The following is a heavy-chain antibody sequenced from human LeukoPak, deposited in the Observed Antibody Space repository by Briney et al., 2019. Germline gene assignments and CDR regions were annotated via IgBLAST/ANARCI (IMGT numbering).Heavy chain of an antibody. J-gene: IGHJ4*02. D-gene: IGHD3-3*01. CDR2: INVGGATA. Sequence: SGGSLRLSCSASGFTFSDYALNWVRQAPGKRQVWVSTINVGGATAYYADSVKGRFTTSRDTSKNTLYLYMNSLRAEDTALYYCCFGVLSSVFFDYWGQGTPVTVSS. CDR3: CFGVLSSVFFDY. V-gene: IGHV3-23*01. CDR1: GFTFSDYA.